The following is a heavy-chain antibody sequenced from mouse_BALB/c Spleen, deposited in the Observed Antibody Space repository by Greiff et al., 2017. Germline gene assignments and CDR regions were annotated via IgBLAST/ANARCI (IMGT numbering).Heavy chain of an antibody. V-gene: IGHV5-17*02. CDR1: GFTFSSFG. J-gene: IGHJ3*01. CDR2: ISSGSSTI. CDR3: ATKGDYGAAY. D-gene: IGHD1-1*01. Sequence: DVQLVESGGGLVQPGGSRKLSCAASGFTFSSFGMHWVRQAPEKGLEWVAYISSGSSTIYYADTVKGRFTISRDNPKNTLFLQMTSLRSEDTAMYYCATKGDYGAAYWGQGTLVTVSA.